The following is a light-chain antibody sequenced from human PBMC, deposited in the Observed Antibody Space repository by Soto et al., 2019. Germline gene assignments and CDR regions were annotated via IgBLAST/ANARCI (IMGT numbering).Light chain of an antibody. Sequence: VLTQSPGILSLSPGERATLSCRASQSSVATYLTWYQQRPGQAPRLLIYDASKRASGIPARFSGSGSGADFTPPTGSLALKVFAVYSYQSRASWPPRYTFGRGTKLETK. CDR1: QSSVATY. J-gene: IGKJ2*01. CDR3: QSRASWPPRYT. CDR2: DAS. V-gene: IGKV3-11*01.